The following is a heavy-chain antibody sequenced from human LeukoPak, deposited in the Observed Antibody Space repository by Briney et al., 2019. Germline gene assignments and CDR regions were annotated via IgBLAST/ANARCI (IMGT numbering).Heavy chain of an antibody. D-gene: IGHD6-13*01. CDR1: GGSISSGGYY. J-gene: IGHJ5*02. Sequence: SETLSLTCTVSGGSISSGGYYWSWIRQPPGKGLEWIGYFYHSGSTYYNPSLKSRVTISVDRSKNQFSLKLSSVTAADTAVYYCARSPGIAAAGPWFDPWGQGTLVTVSS. CDR2: FYHSGST. CDR3: ARSPGIAAAGPWFDP. V-gene: IGHV4-30-2*01.